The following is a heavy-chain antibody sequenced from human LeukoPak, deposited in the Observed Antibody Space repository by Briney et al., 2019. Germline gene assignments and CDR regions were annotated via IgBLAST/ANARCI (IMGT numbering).Heavy chain of an antibody. CDR1: GGSISSYY. CDR2: IYASGNT. D-gene: IGHD2-21*02. CDR3: ARQGVATAIDY. V-gene: IGHV4-4*07. J-gene: IGHJ4*02. Sequence: SETLSLTCTVSGGSISSYYWSWIRQPAGKGLEWIGRIYASGNTNYNPSLKSRVTMSVDTSKNLFALKLSSVTGADTAVYYCARQGVATAIDYWGQGTLVTVSS.